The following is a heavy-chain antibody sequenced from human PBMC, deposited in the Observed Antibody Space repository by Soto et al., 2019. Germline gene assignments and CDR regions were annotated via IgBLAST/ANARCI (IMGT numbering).Heavy chain of an antibody. Sequence: QVQLVQSGAEVKKPGASVKVSCKASGYTFTSHGINWVRQAPGQGLEWMGWISGYNGNINFAQNLQGRVTMTADTSTSTAYMELRSLSSDDTAVYYCASWAGQNYDFGGPFDYWGQGTRVTVSS. D-gene: IGHD4-17*01. CDR2: ISGYNGNI. CDR3: ASWAGQNYDFGGPFDY. J-gene: IGHJ4*02. CDR1: GYTFTSHG. V-gene: IGHV1-18*04.